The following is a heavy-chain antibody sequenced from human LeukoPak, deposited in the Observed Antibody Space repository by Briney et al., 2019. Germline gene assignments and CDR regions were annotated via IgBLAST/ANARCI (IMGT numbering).Heavy chain of an antibody. D-gene: IGHD6-13*01. V-gene: IGHV4-59*01. CDR2: IYYSGST. CDR3: ARDGYSSSWYNYYYMDV. CDR1: GGSISSYY. J-gene: IGHJ6*03. Sequence: PSETLSLTCTVSGGSISSYYWSWIRQPPGKGLEWIGYIYYSGSTNYNPSLKSRVTISVDTSKNQFSLKLSSVTAADTAVYYCARDGYSSSWYNYYYMDVWGKGTTVTVSS.